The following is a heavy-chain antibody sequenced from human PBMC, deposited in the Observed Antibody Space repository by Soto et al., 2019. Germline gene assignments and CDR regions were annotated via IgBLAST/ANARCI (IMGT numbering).Heavy chain of an antibody. V-gene: IGHV1-2*02. CDR1: GYTFTGYY. CDR2: INPNCGTA. D-gene: IGHD6-13*01. Sequence: GASVKVSCKASGYTFTGYYMHWVRQAPGQGLEWMGWINPNCGTANYAQKFQGRVTITGDESTSTAYMELSRLRSEDTAVYYCARGPGTPSHYYGMDVWGQGTTVTVSS. CDR3: ARGPGTPSHYYGMDV. J-gene: IGHJ6*02.